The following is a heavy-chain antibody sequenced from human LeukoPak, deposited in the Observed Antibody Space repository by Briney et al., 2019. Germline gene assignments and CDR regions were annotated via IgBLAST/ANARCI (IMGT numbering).Heavy chain of an antibody. V-gene: IGHV3-21*01. CDR2: ITSSGSAI. D-gene: IGHD1-7*01. CDR3: ARDWKYKVDY. Sequence: GSLRLSCAASGFTFSTYSMNWVRQAPRKGLEWVSSITSSGSAIYYADSVKGRFTISRDNAKNSLYLQMNSLRAEDTAVYYCARDWKYKVDYWGQGTLVTVSS. CDR1: GFTFSTYS. J-gene: IGHJ4*02.